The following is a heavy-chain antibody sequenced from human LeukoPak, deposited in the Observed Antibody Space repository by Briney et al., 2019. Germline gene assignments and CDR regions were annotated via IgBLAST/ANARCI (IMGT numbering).Heavy chain of an antibody. CDR3: ARGTEYYYDSSGYYAFDI. CDR1: GFTFSSYA. J-gene: IGHJ3*02. V-gene: IGHV3-20*04. D-gene: IGHD3-22*01. CDR2: INWNGGST. Sequence: GGSQRLSCAASGFTFSSYAMSWVRQAPGKGLEWVSGINWNGGSTGYADSVKGRFTISRDNAKNSLYLQMNSLRAEDTALYYCARGTEYYYDSSGYYAFDIWGQGTMVTVSS.